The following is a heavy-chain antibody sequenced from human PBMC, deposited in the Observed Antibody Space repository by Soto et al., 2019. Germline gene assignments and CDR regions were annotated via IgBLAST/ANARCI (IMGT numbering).Heavy chain of an antibody. J-gene: IGHJ4*02. CDR2: IYHTGST. CDR3: AHRPIVGAAI. CDR1: GVSISNSNW. Sequence: ETLSLTCCVFGVSISNSNWWTWVRQPPGKGLEWIGEIYHTGSTNYNSSLMSRVTISLDKPNNQFSLKLSSVTAADTAVYYCAHRPIVGAAIWGQGTLVTVYS. D-gene: IGHD1-26*01. V-gene: IGHV4-4*02.